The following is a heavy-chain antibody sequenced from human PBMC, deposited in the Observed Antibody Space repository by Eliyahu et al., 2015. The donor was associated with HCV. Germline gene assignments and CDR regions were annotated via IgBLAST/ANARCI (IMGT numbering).Heavy chain of an antibody. J-gene: IGHJ4*02. CDR2: IIPIVGIA. CDR3: ATQREGYYYGSGMHPNNY. D-gene: IGHD3-10*01. V-gene: IGHV1-69*02. Sequence: QVQLVQSGAEVKKPGSXVKVXCKASGGTXSSXTXSWVRQAPGQGLEWMGRIIPIVGIANYAQKFQGRVTITADKSTSTAYMRLNSLRSEDTAVYFCATQREGYYYGSGMHPNNYWGQGTLVTVSS. CDR1: GGTXSSXT.